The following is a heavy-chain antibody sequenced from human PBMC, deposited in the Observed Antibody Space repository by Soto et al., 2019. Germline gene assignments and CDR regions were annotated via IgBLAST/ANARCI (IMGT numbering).Heavy chain of an antibody. CDR1: GFTFSSYE. V-gene: IGHV3-48*03. Sequence: PGGSLRLSCAASGFTFSSYEMNWVRQAPGKGPEWVSYISSSGSTIYYADSVKGRFTISRDNAKNSLYLQMNSLRAEDTAVYYCARPLAAAGSFGYYYYYCMDVWGQGATVTVSS. CDR2: ISSSGSTI. J-gene: IGHJ6*02. CDR3: ARPLAAAGSFGYYYYYCMDV. D-gene: IGHD6-13*01.